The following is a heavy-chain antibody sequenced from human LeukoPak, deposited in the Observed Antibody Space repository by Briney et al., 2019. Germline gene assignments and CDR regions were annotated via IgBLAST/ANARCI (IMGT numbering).Heavy chain of an antibody. J-gene: IGHJ3*02. V-gene: IGHV1-18*01. CDR1: GYTFTSYG. CDR3: ARAGYDILTGYCGAFDI. CDR2: ISAYNGNT. D-gene: IGHD3-9*01. Sequence: ASVKVSCKASGYTFTSYGISWVRQAPGQGLEWMGWISAYNGNTNYAQKLQGRVTMTTDTSTSTAYMELRSLRSGDTAVYYCARAGYDILTGYCGAFDIWGQGTMVIVSS.